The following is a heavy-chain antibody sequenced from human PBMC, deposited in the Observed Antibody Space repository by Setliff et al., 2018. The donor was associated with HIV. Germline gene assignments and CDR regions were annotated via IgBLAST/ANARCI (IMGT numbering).Heavy chain of an antibody. CDR3: SLGYCSGDSCYSDPEVAFDI. D-gene: IGHD2-15*01. Sequence: GGSLRLSCAASGFTFSSYWIHWVRQAPGKGLVWVSRISADGSDTSYADSVKGRFTISRDNAMNTAFLQMNSVRGEDAALYYCSLGYCSGDSCYSDPEVAFDIWGHGTMVTVSS. CDR1: GFTFSSYW. V-gene: IGHV3-74*01. J-gene: IGHJ3*02. CDR2: ISADGSDT.